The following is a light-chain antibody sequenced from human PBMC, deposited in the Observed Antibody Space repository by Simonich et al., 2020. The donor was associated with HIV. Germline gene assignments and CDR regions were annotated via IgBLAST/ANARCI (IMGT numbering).Light chain of an antibody. CDR3: QQYYSTLYT. V-gene: IGKV4-1*01. Sequence: DIVMTQSPDSLAVSLGERATINCKSSQSVLYSSNNKNYLVWYQQKPGQPPKLLIYGASTRESGVPDRFSGSGSGTDFTLTISSLQAEDVAVYYCQQYYSTLYTFGQGTKLEIK. J-gene: IGKJ2*01. CDR2: GAS. CDR1: QSVLYSSNNKNY.